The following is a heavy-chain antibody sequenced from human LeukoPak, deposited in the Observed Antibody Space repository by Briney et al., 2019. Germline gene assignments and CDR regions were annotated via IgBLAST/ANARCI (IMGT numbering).Heavy chain of an antibody. Sequence: PGRSLRLSCAASGFTFSSYAMHWVRQAPGKGLEWVAVISYDGNNKYYADSVKGRFTISRDNSKNTLYLQMNSLRAEDTAMFYCARILRYFDWPYGMDVWGQGTTVTVSS. CDR1: GFTFSSYA. J-gene: IGHJ6*02. CDR2: ISYDGNNK. V-gene: IGHV3-30-3*01. D-gene: IGHD3-9*01. CDR3: ARILRYFDWPYGMDV.